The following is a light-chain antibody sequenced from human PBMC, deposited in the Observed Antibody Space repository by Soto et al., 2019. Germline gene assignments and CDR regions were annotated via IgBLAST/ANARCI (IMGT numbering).Light chain of an antibody. CDR3: HQYNTKPVS. CDR2: KAS. V-gene: IGKV1-5*03. J-gene: IGKJ4*01. Sequence: DIQMTQSPSTLSASVGDRVTITCRASQSINSWLAWYQQEPGKAPKLLIYKASTLQSGVPSRFSGSGSGTEFTLTISTLQPDDFATYYCHQYNTKPVSFGGGTKVDIK. CDR1: QSINSW.